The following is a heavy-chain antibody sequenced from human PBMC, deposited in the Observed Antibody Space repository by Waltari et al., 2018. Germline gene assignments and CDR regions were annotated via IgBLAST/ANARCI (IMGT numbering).Heavy chain of an antibody. J-gene: IGHJ6*03. D-gene: IGHD6-6*01. CDR1: GGSISSYY. CDR3: ARDRRSSSSLYYYYMDV. Sequence: QVQLQESGPGLVKPSETLSLTCTVSGGSISSYYWSWIRQPAGKGLEWIGRIYTSGSTNYNPALKSRVTISVDTSKNQFSLKLSSVTAADTAVYYCARDRRSSSSLYYYYMDVWGKGTTVTVSS. CDR2: IYTSGST. V-gene: IGHV4-4*07.